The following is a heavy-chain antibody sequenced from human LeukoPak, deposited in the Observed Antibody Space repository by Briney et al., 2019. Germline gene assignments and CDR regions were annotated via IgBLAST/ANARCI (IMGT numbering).Heavy chain of an antibody. CDR3: TRRAAHYDSSGYHYYFDY. V-gene: IGHV3-73*01. D-gene: IGHD3-22*01. CDR2: IRSKANSYAT. J-gene: IGHJ4*02. CDR1: GFTFSGSA. Sequence: PGGSLRLSCAASGFTFSGSAMHWVRQASGKGLEWVGRIRSKANSYATAYAASVKGRFTISRDDSKNTAYLQMNSLKTEDTAVYYCTRRAAHYDSSGYHYYFDYWGQGTLVTVSS.